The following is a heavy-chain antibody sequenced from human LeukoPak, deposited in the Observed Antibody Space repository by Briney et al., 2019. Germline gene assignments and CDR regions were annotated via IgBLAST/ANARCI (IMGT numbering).Heavy chain of an antibody. CDR2: INPNSGGT. CDR1: GYTFTGYY. D-gene: IGHD6-13*01. Sequence: ASVKVSCKASGYTFTGYYMHWVRQAPGQGLEWMGWINPNSGGTNYAPKFQGRVTMTRDPSISSAYMELSRLRSEDTAVYYCARGVISHHFQRRTSKFASLIAAAGFGLYYYYYYMDVWGKGTTVTVSS. CDR3: ARGVISHHFQRRTSKFASLIAAAGFGLYYYYYYMDV. J-gene: IGHJ6*03. V-gene: IGHV1-2*02.